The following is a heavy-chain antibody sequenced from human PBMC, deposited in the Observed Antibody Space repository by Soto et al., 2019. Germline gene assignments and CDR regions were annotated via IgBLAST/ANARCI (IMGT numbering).Heavy chain of an antibody. D-gene: IGHD5-12*01. Sequence: SLKVSCKASGFTFTSSAVQWVRQARGQRLEWIGWIVVGSGNTNYAQKFQERVTITTDTSTSTAYMELRSLRSDDTAVYYCARDFGSVVTITPGVWGQGTTVTVSS. CDR1: GFTFTSSA. V-gene: IGHV1-58*01. CDR2: IVVGSGNT. J-gene: IGHJ6*02. CDR3: ARDFGSVVTITPGV.